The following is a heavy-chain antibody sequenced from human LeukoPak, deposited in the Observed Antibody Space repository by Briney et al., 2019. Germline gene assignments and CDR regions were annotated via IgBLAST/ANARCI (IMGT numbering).Heavy chain of an antibody. J-gene: IGHJ4*02. V-gene: IGHV1-8*01. CDR3: ARETNPVAGTPAAIDY. CDR2: MNPNSGNT. CDR1: GYTFTSYD. D-gene: IGHD6-19*01. Sequence: ASVKVSCKASGYTFTSYDINWVRQATGQGLEWMGWMNPNSGNTGYAQKFQGRVTMTRNTSISTAYMELSSLRSEDTAVYYCARETNPVAGTPAAIDYWGQGTLVTVSS.